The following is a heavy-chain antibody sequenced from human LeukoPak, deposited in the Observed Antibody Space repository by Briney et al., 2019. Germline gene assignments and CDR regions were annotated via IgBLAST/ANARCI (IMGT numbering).Heavy chain of an antibody. CDR3: VSGSLQSGYNFDY. CDR2: IKTDGSAT. D-gene: IGHD3-3*01. J-gene: IGHJ4*02. CDR1: GNYW. V-gene: IGHV3-74*01. Sequence: GGSLRLSCAASGNYWMHWIRQVQGKGLVWVSHIKTDGSATNYADSVKGRFTISRDNARNTLYLQMNSLRAEDTAVYYCVSGSLQSGYNFDYWGQGALVTVSS.